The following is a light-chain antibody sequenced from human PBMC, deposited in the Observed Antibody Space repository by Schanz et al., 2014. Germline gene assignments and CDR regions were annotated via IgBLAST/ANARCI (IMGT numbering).Light chain of an antibody. J-gene: IGLJ2*01. V-gene: IGLV2-14*03. CDR2: DVN. CDR1: SSDIGGYDY. Sequence: QSALTQPASVSGSPGQSITISCTGTSSDIGGYDYVSWYQQLPGKAPKLMLYDVNSRPSGVSNRFSGSKSGNTASLTISGLQAEDEADYYCTSYAGSNQVVFGGGTKLTVL. CDR3: TSYAGSNQVV.